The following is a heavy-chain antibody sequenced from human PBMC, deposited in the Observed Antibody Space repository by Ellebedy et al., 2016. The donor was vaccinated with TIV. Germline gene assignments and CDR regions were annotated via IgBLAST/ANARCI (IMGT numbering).Heavy chain of an antibody. CDR3: VRLRIAAAGRSFDY. J-gene: IGHJ4*02. V-gene: IGHV3-74*01. CDR2: INTDESTT. Sequence: PGGSLRLSCAASGFTFNSFWMHWVRQAPGKGLVWVSRINTDESTTNYADSVKGRFTISRDNAKNTLYLQMNSLTAEETAVYYCVRLRIAAAGRSFDYWGQGTLVTVSS. CDR1: GFTFNSFW. D-gene: IGHD6-13*01.